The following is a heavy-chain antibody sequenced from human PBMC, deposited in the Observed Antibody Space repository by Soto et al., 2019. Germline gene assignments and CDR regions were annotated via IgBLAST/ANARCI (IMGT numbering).Heavy chain of an antibody. CDR1: GFTFSSYG. D-gene: IGHD3-22*01. CDR2: IWYYGSNK. Sequence: PGGSLRLSCAASGFTFSSYGMHWVRQAPGKGLEWVAVIWYYGSNKYYADSVKGRFTISRDNSKNTLYLQMNILRAEDTAVYYCARDYYDSSGGQDYYYYGMDVWGQGTTVTVSS. J-gene: IGHJ6*02. CDR3: ARDYYDSSGGQDYYYYGMDV. V-gene: IGHV3-33*01.